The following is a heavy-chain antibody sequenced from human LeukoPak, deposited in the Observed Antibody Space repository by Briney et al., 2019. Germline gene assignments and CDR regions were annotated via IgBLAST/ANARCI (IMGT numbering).Heavy chain of an antibody. CDR1: GFTFSTYS. D-gene: IGHD6-13*01. CDR3: ARGPEQQLGHDY. V-gene: IGHV3-48*04. CDR2: ISTTSSTI. J-gene: IGHJ4*02. Sequence: PGGSLRLSCAASGFTFSTYSMNWVRQAPGKGLEWLSYISTTSSTIYYADSVEGRFTISRDNTKNSLYLQMNSLRAEDTAVYYCARGPEQQLGHDYWGQGTLVTVSS.